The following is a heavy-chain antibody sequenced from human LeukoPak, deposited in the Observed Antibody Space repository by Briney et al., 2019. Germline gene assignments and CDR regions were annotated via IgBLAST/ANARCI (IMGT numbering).Heavy chain of an antibody. CDR3: VRGPGHGGYDY. CDR1: GYIVTVYW. V-gene: IGHV1-2*02. Sequence: ASVKVSCKPSGYIVTVYWIHWVRQDPGQGLEWTGWINRDSGGTGYAKKFQGRVTITRDTSISTAFMELSSLTSDDTGAYYCVRGPGHGGYDYWGQGTLVTVSS. CDR2: INRDSGGT. J-gene: IGHJ4*02. D-gene: IGHD5-18*01.